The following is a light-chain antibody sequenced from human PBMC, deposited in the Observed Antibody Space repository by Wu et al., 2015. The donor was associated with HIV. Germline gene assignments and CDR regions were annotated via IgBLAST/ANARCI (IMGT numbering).Light chain of an antibody. J-gene: IGKJ2*03. CDR2: GAS. Sequence: TQSPATLSLSPGERATLSCRASQNIYTYLGWYQQKPGQAPRLLIYGASNRATGIPARFSGSGSGTDLTLTISNLEPEDFAVYYCQQRSNWPPIYSFGQGTKLEIK. CDR3: QQRSNWPPIYS. CDR1: QNIYTY. V-gene: IGKV3-11*01.